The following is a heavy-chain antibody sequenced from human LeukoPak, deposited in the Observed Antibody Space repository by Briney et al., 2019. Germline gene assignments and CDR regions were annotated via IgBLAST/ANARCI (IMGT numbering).Heavy chain of an antibody. D-gene: IGHD3-22*01. Sequence: ASVKVSCTVSGYTLTELSMHWVRQAPGEGLEWMGGFDPEDGETIYAQKFQGRVTMTEDTSTDTAYMELSSLRSEDTAVYYCATEGYDSSGYRTDYWGQGTLVTVSS. CDR2: FDPEDGET. CDR1: GYTLTELS. J-gene: IGHJ4*02. V-gene: IGHV1-24*01. CDR3: ATEGYDSSGYRTDY.